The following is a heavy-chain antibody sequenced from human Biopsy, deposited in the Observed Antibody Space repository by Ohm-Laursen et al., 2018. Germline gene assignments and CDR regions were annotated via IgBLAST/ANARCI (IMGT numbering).Heavy chain of an antibody. J-gene: IGHJ4*02. D-gene: IGHD2-8*01. CDR2: IWHDGSNK. CDR1: GFTFSSYG. V-gene: IGHV3-33*06. Sequence: SLRLSCAASGFTFSSYGMHWVRQAPGKGLEWVAAIWHDGSNKNYADSVKGRFAISRDNSKNTLYLQMNSLRGEDTAVYYCAKCMTGGSNYYFHHCGQGTLVTVSS. CDR3: AKCMTGGSNYYFHH.